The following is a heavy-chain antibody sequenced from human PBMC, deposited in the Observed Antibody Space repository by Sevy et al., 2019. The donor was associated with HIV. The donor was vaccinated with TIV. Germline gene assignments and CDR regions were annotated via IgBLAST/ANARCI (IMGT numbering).Heavy chain of an antibody. D-gene: IGHD2-15*01. CDR2: ISTNGNIT. CDR3: AKEATIVVVVAYAFDM. J-gene: IGHJ3*02. Sequence: GGSLRLSCTASGFAFNTYAMYWVRQAPGKGLEWVSSISTNGNITYYADSVKGRFIVSRDSSKNTVYLQMHSLRVDDTAVYYCAKEATIVVVVAYAFDMWGQGTTVTVSS. CDR1: GFAFNTYA. V-gene: IGHV3-23*01.